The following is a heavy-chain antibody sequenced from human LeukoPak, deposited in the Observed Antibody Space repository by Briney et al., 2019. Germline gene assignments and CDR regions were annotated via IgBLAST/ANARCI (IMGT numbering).Heavy chain of an antibody. D-gene: IGHD2-21*02. Sequence: GGSLRLSCAASGFTFTSYAMHWVRQAPGKGLEWVAVISYDGSNKYYVESVKGRFTISRDNSKNTLYLQMNSLRAEDTAVYYCARDEGFVVVTAILDYWGQGTLVTVSS. CDR1: GFTFTSYA. CDR3: ARDEGFVVVTAILDY. J-gene: IGHJ4*02. CDR2: ISYDGSNK. V-gene: IGHV3-30-3*01.